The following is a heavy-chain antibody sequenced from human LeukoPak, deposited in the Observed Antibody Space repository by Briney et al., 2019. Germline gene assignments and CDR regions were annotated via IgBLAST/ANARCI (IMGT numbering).Heavy chain of an antibody. CDR2: IKQDGSDK. D-gene: IGHD6-6*01. V-gene: IGHV3-7*01. CDR1: GFTFSSYW. CDR3: ARESLQYSIPRSGYYGMDV. J-gene: IGHJ6*02. Sequence: GGSLRLSCAASGFTFSSYWMSWVRQAPGKGPEWVANIKQDGSDKYYVDSVKGRFTISRDNAKNSLYLQMNNLRAEDTAVYYCARESLQYSIPRSGYYGMDVWGQGTTVTVS.